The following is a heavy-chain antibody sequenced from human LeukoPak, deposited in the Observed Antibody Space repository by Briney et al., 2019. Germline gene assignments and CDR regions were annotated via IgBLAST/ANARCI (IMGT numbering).Heavy chain of an antibody. J-gene: IGHJ4*02. CDR2: IRYDGSNK. CDR3: AKEGTASKPSDLDY. D-gene: IGHD1/OR15-1a*01. Sequence: GGSLRLSCAASGFIFSDYGMHWVRQAPGKGLEWVTFIRYDGSNKYYADSVKGRFTISRDNSKTTLYLQMNSLRPEDTAVYYCAKEGTASKPSDLDYWGQGTLVTVSS. V-gene: IGHV3-30*02. CDR1: GFIFSDYG.